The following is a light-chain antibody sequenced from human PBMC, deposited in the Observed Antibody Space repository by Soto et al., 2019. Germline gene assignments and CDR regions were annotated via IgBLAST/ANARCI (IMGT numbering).Light chain of an antibody. CDR1: QSVSSRY. CDR3: QQYGTSVWT. Sequence: EVVLTQSPGTLSLSPGERATLSCRASQSVSSRYLGWYQQKPGQTPRLLIYGASTRATGIPDRFSGGGSGTDFTLTISRLEPEDFAVYYCQQYGTSVWTFGQGTKVEIK. V-gene: IGKV3-20*01. J-gene: IGKJ1*01. CDR2: GAS.